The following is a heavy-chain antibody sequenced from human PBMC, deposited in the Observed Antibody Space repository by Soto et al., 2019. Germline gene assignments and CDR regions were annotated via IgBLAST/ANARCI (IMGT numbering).Heavy chain of an antibody. CDR1: GSTFTGFV. Sequence: QVQLVQSGAEVKKPGASVKVSCKAFGSTFTGFVTNWLRQATGQGLEWMGWMNPNSGNTGYAQKFQGRVTMTRNTSISTAYMELSSLRSEDTAVYYCARERAVAGFDYWGQGTLVTVSS. V-gene: IGHV1-8*01. D-gene: IGHD6-19*01. J-gene: IGHJ4*02. CDR3: ARERAVAGFDY. CDR2: MNPNSGNT.